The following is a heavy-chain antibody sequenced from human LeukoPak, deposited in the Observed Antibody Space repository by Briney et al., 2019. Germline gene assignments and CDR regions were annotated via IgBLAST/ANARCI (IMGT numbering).Heavy chain of an antibody. CDR1: GGSFSGYY. V-gene: IGHV4-34*01. J-gene: IGHJ2*01. CDR3: ARGQSGTAIPRAGRYFDL. Sequence: SETLSLTCAVYGGSFSGYYWSWIRQPPGKGLEWIGEINHSGSTNYNPSLKSRVTISVDTSKNQFSLKLSSVTAADTAVYYCARGQSGTAIPRAGRYFDLWGRGTLVTVSP. CDR2: INHSGST. D-gene: IGHD5-18*01.